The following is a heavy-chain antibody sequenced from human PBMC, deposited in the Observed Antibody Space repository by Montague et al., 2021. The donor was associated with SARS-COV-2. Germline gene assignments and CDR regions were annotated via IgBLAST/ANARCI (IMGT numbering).Heavy chain of an antibody. V-gene: IGHV4-39*01. Sequence: SETLSLTCTVSGDSISSGYFYWGWIRQPPGKGLEWVGTIPYSGXTXYXXXXKXRVTISVDTSRNQFSLKLSSVTAADTAIYYCARHLAISGPAAVSDYWGQGTLVTVSS. D-gene: IGHD2-2*01. CDR2: IPYSGXT. CDR3: ARHLAISGPAAVSDY. J-gene: IGHJ4*02. CDR1: GDSISSGYFY.